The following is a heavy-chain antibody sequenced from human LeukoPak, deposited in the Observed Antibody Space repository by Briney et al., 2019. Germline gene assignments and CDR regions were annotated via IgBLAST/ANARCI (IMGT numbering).Heavy chain of an antibody. J-gene: IGHJ4*03. CDR1: GHSFTSYW. Sequence: AESLLSSTKGPGHSFTSYWFGWVLQMPGKGLQWMGIIYPGDSDTRYSPSFQGQVTISADKSISTAYLQWSSLKASDTAMYYCARHIRDVVRIYYFDYWGAGDLVTVSS. CDR3: ARHIRDVVRIYYFDY. V-gene: IGHV5-51*01. D-gene: IGHD3-10*01. CDR2: IYPGDSDT.